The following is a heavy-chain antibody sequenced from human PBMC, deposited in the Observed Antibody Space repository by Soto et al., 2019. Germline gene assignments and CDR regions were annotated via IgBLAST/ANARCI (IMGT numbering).Heavy chain of an antibody. CDR3: ARDRIVATEYYFDY. V-gene: IGHV3-21*01. CDR1: GFTFSSYS. Sequence: PGGSLRLSCAASGFTFSSYSMNWVRQAPGKGLEWVSSISSSSYIYYADSVKGRFTISRDNAKNSLYLQMNSLRAEDTAVYYCARDRIVATEYYFDYWGQGTLVTVS. J-gene: IGHJ4*02. CDR2: ISSSSYI. D-gene: IGHD5-12*01.